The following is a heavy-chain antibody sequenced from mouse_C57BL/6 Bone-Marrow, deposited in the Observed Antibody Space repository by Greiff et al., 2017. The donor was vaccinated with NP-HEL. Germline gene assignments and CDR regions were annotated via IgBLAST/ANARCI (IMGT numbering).Heavy chain of an antibody. CDR3: TTGYDYDPCFAY. Sequence: VQLKQSGAELVRPGASVKLSCTASGFNIKDDYMHWVKQRPEQGLEWIGWIDPENGDTEYASKFQGKATITADTSSNTAYLQLSSLTSEDTSVYYCTTGYDYDPCFAYWGQGTLVTVSA. J-gene: IGHJ3*01. CDR2: IDPENGDT. V-gene: IGHV14-4*01. CDR1: GFNIKDDY. D-gene: IGHD2-4*01.